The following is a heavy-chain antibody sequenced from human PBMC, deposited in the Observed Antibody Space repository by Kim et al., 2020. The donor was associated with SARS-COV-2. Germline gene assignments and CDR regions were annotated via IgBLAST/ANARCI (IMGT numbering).Heavy chain of an antibody. D-gene: IGHD2-15*01. J-gene: IGHJ5*02. V-gene: IGHV3-21*01. CDR1: GFTFSSYS. Sequence: GGSLRLSCAASGFTFSSYSMNWVRQAPGKGLEWVSSISSSSSYIYYADSVKGRFTISRDNAKNSLYLQMNSLRAEDTAVYYCARDGHRGIVVVVAATRWFDPWGQGTLVTVSS. CDR3: ARDGHRGIVVVVAATRWFDP. CDR2: ISSSSSYI.